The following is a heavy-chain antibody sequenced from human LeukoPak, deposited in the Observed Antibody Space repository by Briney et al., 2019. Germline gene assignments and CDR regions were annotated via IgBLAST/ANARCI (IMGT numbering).Heavy chain of an antibody. J-gene: IGHJ3*02. Sequence: SETLSLTCTVSGGSISSYYWSWIRQPPGKGLEWIGYIYYSGSTNYNPSLKSRVTISVDTSKNQFSLKLSSVTAADTAVYYCARITGNTRDAFDIWGQGTMVTVSS. V-gene: IGHV4-59*08. CDR1: GGSISSYY. D-gene: IGHD1-7*01. CDR2: IYYSGST. CDR3: ARITGNTRDAFDI.